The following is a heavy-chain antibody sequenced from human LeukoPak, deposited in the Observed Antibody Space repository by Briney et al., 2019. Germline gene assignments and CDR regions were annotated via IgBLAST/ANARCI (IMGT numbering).Heavy chain of an antibody. CDR3: TTLGYRVEGRDV. CDR2: IKTKTDVGTI. CDR1: GFTVSSNY. Sequence: PGGSLRLSCAASGFTVSSNYMSWVRQAPGKGLEWVGRIKTKTDVGTIDYAAPVKGRFTISRDDSKDTLYLQMNSLKIEDTALYYCTTLGYRVEGRDVWGQGTTVTVSS. D-gene: IGHD6-25*01. V-gene: IGHV3-15*01. J-gene: IGHJ6*02.